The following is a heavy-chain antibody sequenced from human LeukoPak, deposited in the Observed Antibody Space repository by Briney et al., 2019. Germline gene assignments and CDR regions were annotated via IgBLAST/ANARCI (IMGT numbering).Heavy chain of an antibody. D-gene: IGHD1-20*01. CDR2: LDPNGGTT. CDR1: GYSFTRYY. V-gene: IGHV1-46*01. J-gene: IGHJ4*02. CDR3: ARAYNWNGKFDF. Sequence: GASVKVSCTASGYSFTRYYIHWVRQAPGQGLEWMGILDPNGGTTNYAQKFQNRVTMTRDTSTSTVYMELSSLKSEDTAIYYCARAYNWNGKFDFWGQGTLVTVST.